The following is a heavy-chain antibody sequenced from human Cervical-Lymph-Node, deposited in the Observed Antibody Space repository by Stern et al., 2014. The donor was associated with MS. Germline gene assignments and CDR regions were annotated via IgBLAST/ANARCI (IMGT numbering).Heavy chain of an antibody. D-gene: IGHD3-22*01. V-gene: IGHV5-51*01. J-gene: IGHJ3*01. CDR2: IYPADSDT. CDR3: VRRRDSAGYDTFDL. CDR1: GYTFSDFW. Sequence: EEQLVESGAEVKKPGESLKISCRTSGYTFSDFWIGWVRQMPGKGLEWMGGIYPADSDTTYSPSLQGQATISADATISTAHLQWRGLKASDTAMYYCVRRRDSAGYDTFDLWGQGTMLIVSS.